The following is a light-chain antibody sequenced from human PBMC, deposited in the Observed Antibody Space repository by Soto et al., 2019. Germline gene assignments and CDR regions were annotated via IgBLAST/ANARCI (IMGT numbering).Light chain of an antibody. Sequence: DIQMTQSPSSLSASVGDRVTITCRASQSISRYLNWYQQKPGKAPKLLFYAASSLQSGVPSRFTGSGSGTDFTLNISSLQPEDFATYYCQQSYSTPRTFGPGTKVDIK. CDR3: QQSYSTPRT. CDR2: AAS. J-gene: IGKJ3*01. CDR1: QSISRY. V-gene: IGKV1-39*01.